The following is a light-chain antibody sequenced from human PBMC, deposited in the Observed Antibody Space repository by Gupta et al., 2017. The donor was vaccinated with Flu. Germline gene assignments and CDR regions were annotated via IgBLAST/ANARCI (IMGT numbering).Light chain of an antibody. CDR2: GAS. V-gene: IGKV4-1*01. CDR1: RTCCAGSKNKNY. Sequence: SLGERATINCKSTRTCCAGSKNKNYLTWYQQKPGQPPMLLFYGASSWESGVPDRFSGRGSGTDFTLPISSLQAEDVAIYYCQQDYNTPLTFGRGTKVEIK. CDR3: QQDYNTPLT. J-gene: IGKJ4*01.